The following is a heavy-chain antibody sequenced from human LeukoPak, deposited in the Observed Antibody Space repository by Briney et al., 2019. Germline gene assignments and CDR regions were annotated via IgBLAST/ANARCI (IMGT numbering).Heavy chain of an antibody. CDR1: GFTVSSNY. J-gene: IGHJ5*01. CDR3: PRITAYDDS. V-gene: IGHV3-53*01. D-gene: IGHD1-20*01. CDR2: IYVDGST. Sequence: GGSLRLSCAASGFTVSSNYMNWVRQAPGKGLEWVSGIYVDGSTYYADSVKGRFTISRDNSRNTLYLQMNSLRAEDTAVYYCPRITAYDDSWGQGTLVTVSS.